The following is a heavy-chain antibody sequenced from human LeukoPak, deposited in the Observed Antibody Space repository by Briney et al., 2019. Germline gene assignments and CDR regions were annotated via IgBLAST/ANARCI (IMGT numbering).Heavy chain of an antibody. J-gene: IGHJ6*03. CDR3: AKDKGLGTYYHYYMDV. Sequence: GGSLRLSCAASGFTFNNYGMHWVRQAPGKGLEWVAFMRSDANIKYYAASVRGRFTISRANSKNTLYLQMSSLGAVDTAVYYCAKDKGLGTYYHYYMDVWGKGTTVTVSS. V-gene: IGHV3-30*02. CDR2: MRSDANIK. CDR1: GFTFNNYG. D-gene: IGHD1-26*01.